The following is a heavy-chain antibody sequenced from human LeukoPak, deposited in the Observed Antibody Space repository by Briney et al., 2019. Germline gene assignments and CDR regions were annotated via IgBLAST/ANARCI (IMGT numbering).Heavy chain of an antibody. Sequence: SVKVSCKASVGTFSIYAISWVRQAPGQGLEWMGRIIPIFGTANYAQKFQGRVTITAGKSTRTAYMELSSLRSEDTAVYYCARDPYGDYVDYWGQGTLVTVSS. V-gene: IGHV1-69*06. CDR2: IIPIFGTA. CDR3: ARDPYGDYVDY. D-gene: IGHD4-17*01. J-gene: IGHJ4*02. CDR1: VGTFSIYA.